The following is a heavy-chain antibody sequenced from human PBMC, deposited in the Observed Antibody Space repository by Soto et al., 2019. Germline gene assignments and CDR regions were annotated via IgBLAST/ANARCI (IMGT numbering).Heavy chain of an antibody. CDR2: ISASSGNT. Sequence: QVQLVQSGAEVKKPGASVKVSCKASGYTFTSDGISWVRQAPRQGLEWMGWISASSGNTNYAQKLQGRVTMTTDTSPSTAYMELRSLRSDDTAVYYCARDSQYWYFELWGRGTLVTVSS. J-gene: IGHJ2*01. CDR1: GYTFTSDG. CDR3: ARDSQYWYFEL. V-gene: IGHV1-18*01.